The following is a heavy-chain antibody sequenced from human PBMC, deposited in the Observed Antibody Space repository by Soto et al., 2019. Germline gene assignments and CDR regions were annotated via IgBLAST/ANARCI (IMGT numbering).Heavy chain of an antibody. CDR3: ARDGGPNWNYYYYGMDV. D-gene: IGHD1-1*01. CDR1: GFTFSSYW. CDR2: IKQDGSEK. Sequence: LRLSCAASGFTFSSYWMSWVRQAPGKGLEWVANIKQDGSEKYYVDSVKGRFTISRDNAKNSLYLQMNSLRAEDTAVYYCARDGGPNWNYYYYGMDVWGQGTTVTVSS. V-gene: IGHV3-7*01. J-gene: IGHJ6*02.